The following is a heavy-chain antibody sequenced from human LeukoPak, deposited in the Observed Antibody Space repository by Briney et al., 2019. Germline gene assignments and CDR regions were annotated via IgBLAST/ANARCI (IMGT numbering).Heavy chain of an antibody. Sequence: GSLRLSCAASGFTFSSYAMHWVRQAPGKGLEWIGEINHSGSTNYNPSLKSRVTISVDTSKNQFSLKLSSVTAADTAVYYCASTGFQDAFDIWGQGTMVTVSS. V-gene: IGHV4-34*01. CDR3: ASTGFQDAFDI. CDR2: INHSGST. CDR1: GFTFSSYA. J-gene: IGHJ3*02. D-gene: IGHD1-14*01.